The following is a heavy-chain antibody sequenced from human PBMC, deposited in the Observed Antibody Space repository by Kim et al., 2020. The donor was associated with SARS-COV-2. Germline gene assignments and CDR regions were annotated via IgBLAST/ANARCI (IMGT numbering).Heavy chain of an antibody. J-gene: IGHJ2*01. CDR3: AKRSGGDCQNWYFDL. D-gene: IGHD2-21*02. V-gene: IGHV3-23*01. Sequence: DSVKGRITITRDNSENSLYLQMNSLTDEDTAVDYCAKRSGGDCQNWYFDLWGRGTLVTVSS.